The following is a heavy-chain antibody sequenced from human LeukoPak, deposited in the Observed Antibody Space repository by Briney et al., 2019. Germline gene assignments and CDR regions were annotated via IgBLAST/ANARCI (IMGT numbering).Heavy chain of an antibody. J-gene: IGHJ4*02. D-gene: IGHD6-13*01. Sequence: GGSLRLSCTASGFTFSSYWMHWVRQAPGKGLVWVSRINSAGISTNYADSVKGRFTISRDNAKNTLYLQMNSLRAEDTAIYYCGRDIATAVDYWGLGTLVSVSS. CDR1: GFTFSSYW. CDR3: GRDIATAVDY. CDR2: INSAGIST. V-gene: IGHV3-74*01.